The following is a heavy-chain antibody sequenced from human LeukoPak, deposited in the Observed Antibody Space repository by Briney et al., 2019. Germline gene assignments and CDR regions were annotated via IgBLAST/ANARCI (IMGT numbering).Heavy chain of an antibody. CDR2: IYTSGST. CDR3: ARDADYGDFDY. V-gene: IGHV4-4*07. D-gene: IGHD4-17*01. J-gene: IGHJ4*02. Sequence: PSETLSLTCTVSGGSISSYYWSWVRQPAGKELEWIGRIYTSGSTNYNPSLKSRVTMSVDTSKNQFSLKLSSVTAADTAVYYCARDADYGDFDYWGQGTLVTVSS. CDR1: GGSISSYY.